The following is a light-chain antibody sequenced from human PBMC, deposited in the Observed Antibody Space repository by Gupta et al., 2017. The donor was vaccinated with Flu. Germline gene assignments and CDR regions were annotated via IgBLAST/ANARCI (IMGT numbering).Light chain of an antibody. J-gene: IGLJ1*01. CDR2: EDR. CDR1: SSDVGRFNV. Sequence: SITISCTGTSSDVGRFNVVSWYQQHPGKAPKLIIYEDRKRPSGVSNRFSGAKSGNTASLTISGRQAEDEADYFCCSDAGSDLYVFGTGTAVTIL. CDR3: CSDAGSDLYV. V-gene: IGLV2-23*01.